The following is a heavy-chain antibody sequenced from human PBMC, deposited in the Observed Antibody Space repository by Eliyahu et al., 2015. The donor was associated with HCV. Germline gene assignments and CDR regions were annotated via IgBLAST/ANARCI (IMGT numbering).Heavy chain of an antibody. CDR2: VDPYSGNA. CDR3: ARHRRTGGDDY. CDR1: GFTFGDYD. V-gene: IGHV1-8*03. Sequence: QVQLVQSGAEVKKPGASVKVSCKTSGFTFGDYDISWVRQAPGQGLEWVGWVDPYSGNAAYGQVLPGRVRLSSDPAIATAYMELTGLTSDDTAVYYCARHRRTGGDDYWGQGTLVTVSS. J-gene: IGHJ4*02. D-gene: IGHD1-1*01.